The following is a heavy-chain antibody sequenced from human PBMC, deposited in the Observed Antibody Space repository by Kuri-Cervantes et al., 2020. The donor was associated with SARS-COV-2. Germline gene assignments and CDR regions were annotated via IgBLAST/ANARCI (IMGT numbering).Heavy chain of an antibody. D-gene: IGHD1-26*01. CDR3: ATPAPYSGSYLGYFDY. CDR2: IYYSGST. CDR1: GGSISNSSYY. V-gene: IGHV4-39*07. Sequence: SETLSLTCTVSGGSISNSSYYWGWIRQPPGKGLEWIGSIYYSGSTYYNPSLKSRVTISVDTSKKQFSLKLSSVTAADTAVYYCATPAPYSGSYLGYFDYWGQGTLVTVSS. J-gene: IGHJ4*02.